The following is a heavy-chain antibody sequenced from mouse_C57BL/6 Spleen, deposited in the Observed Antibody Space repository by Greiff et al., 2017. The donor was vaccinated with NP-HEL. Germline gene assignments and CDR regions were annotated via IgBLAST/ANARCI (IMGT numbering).Heavy chain of an antibody. D-gene: IGHD1-1*01. CDR3: ARDLYYYGSSYFDY. V-gene: IGHV1-80*01. CDR1: GYAFSSYW. CDR2: IYPGDGDT. Sequence: VQVVESGAELVKPGASVKISCKASGYAFSSYWMNWVKQRPGKGLEWIGQIYPGDGDTNYNGKFKGKATLTADKSSSTAYMQLSSLTSEDSAVYFCARDLYYYGSSYFDYWGQGTTLTVSS. J-gene: IGHJ2*01.